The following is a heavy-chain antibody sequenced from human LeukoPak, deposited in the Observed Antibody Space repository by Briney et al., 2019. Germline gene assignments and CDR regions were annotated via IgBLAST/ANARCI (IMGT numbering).Heavy chain of an antibody. CDR2: ISTNGGST. CDR3: VTELGIGGFDI. J-gene: IGHJ3*02. CDR1: GLTFSLYS. V-gene: IGHV3-64D*06. Sequence: PGGSLRLSCSASGLTFSLYSMHWVRQAPGKGLEYVSGISTNGGSTYYADSVKGRFTISRDNSKNTLCLQMSTLRAEDTAVYYCVTELGIGGFDIWGQGTMVTVSS. D-gene: IGHD7-27*01.